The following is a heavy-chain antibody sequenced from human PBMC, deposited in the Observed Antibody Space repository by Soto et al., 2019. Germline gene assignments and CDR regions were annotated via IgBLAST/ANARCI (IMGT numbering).Heavy chain of an antibody. V-gene: IGHV4-61*08. Sequence: SETLSLTCTVSGGSVGGGDCYLRLIRQPPGKGLEWIGYIYYSGNTNYNPSLKSRVIISVDTSKNLFSLKLTSVTAADTAVYYCARIPVDTSMIYWLDPWGQGTLVTVSS. J-gene: IGHJ5*02. CDR1: GGSVGGGDCY. CDR3: ARIPVDTSMIYWLDP. CDR2: IYYSGNT. D-gene: IGHD5-18*01.